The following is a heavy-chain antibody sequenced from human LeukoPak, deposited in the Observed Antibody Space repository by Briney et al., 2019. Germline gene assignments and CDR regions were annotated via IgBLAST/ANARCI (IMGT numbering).Heavy chain of an antibody. CDR2: ISGSGGST. Sequence: PGGSLRLSCAASGFTFSSYAMSWVRQAPGKGLEWVSAISGSGGSTYYADSVKGRFTISRDNSENTVFLQMNRLRPEDTALYYCARDVKGWELPTDCWGQGTLVTVSS. D-gene: IGHD4-23*01. J-gene: IGHJ4*02. CDR1: GFTFSSYA. V-gene: IGHV3-23*01. CDR3: ARDVKGWELPTDC.